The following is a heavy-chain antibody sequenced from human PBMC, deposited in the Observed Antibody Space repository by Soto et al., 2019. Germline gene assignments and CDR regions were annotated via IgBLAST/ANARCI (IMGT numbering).Heavy chain of an antibody. Sequence: SETLSLTCAVYGGSFSGYYWSWIRQPPGKGLEWIGEINHSGSTNYNPSLKSRVTISVDTSKNQFSLKLSSVTAADMAVYYCARLRRGLATGDYYYYYYVDVWGQGTLVTVSS. D-gene: IGHD4-17*01. CDR1: GGSFSGYY. CDR3: ARLRRGLATGDYYYYYYVDV. V-gene: IGHV4-34*01. J-gene: IGHJ6*03. CDR2: INHSGST.